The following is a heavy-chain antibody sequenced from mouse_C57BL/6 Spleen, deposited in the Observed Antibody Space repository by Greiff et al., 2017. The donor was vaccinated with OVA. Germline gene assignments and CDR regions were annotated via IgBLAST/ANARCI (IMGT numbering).Heavy chain of an antibody. CDR3: ARDYDGYYHFDY. CDR2: INPGSGGT. V-gene: IGHV1-54*01. D-gene: IGHD2-3*01. CDR1: GYAFTNYL. J-gene: IGHJ2*01. Sequence: QVQLKQSGAELVRPGTSVKVSCKASGYAFTNYLIEWVKQRPGQGLEWIGVINPGSGGTNYNEKFKGKATLTADKSSSTAYMQLSSLTSEDSAVYFCARDYDGYYHFDYWGQGTTLTVSS.